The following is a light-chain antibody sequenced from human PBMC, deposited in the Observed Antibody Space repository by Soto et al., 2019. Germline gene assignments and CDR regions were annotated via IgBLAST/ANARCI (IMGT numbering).Light chain of an antibody. V-gene: IGKV1-39*01. CDR3: QESHST. Sequence: DAQMTQSPSSLSASVGDSVTITFRASQSIGTYLDWYQHKPGKAPKLLIYAASSLQSGVPSRFSGSGSGTDFTLTSSSLQPEDFATYYCQESHSTFGQGTKLEIK. J-gene: IGKJ2*01. CDR2: AAS. CDR1: QSIGTY.